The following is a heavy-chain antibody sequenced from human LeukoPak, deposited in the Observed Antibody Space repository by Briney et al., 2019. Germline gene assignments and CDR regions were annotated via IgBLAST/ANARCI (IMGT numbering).Heavy chain of an antibody. D-gene: IGHD2-15*01. Sequence: SETLSLTCTVSGGSISSYYWSWIRQPPGKGLEWIGYIYYSGSTNYNPSLKSRVTISVDTSKNQFSLKLSSVTAADTAIYYCARGATHFDYWSQGTLVTVSS. V-gene: IGHV4-59*01. CDR2: IYYSGST. J-gene: IGHJ4*02. CDR3: ARGATHFDY. CDR1: GGSISSYY.